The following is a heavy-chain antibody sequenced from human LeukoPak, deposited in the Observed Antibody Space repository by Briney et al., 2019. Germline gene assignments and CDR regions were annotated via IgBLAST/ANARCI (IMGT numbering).Heavy chain of an antibody. CDR2: ISAYNGNT. Sequence: ASVKVSCKASGYTFTSYGISWVRQAPGQGLEWMGWISAYNGNTNYAQKLQGRVTMTTDTSTSTAYMELRSLRSDDTAVYYCARVGPLETGWELPYYFDYWAQGTLVTVSS. V-gene: IGHV1-18*01. CDR3: ARVGPLETGWELPYYFDY. CDR1: GYTFTSYG. J-gene: IGHJ4*02. D-gene: IGHD1-26*01.